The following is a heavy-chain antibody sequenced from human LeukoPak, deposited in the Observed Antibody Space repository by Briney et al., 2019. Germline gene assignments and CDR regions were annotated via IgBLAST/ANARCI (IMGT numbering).Heavy chain of an antibody. V-gene: IGHV3-21*01. CDR2: ISSTSTYI. CDR3: ARGGFGELY. CDR1: GFTFSSYS. J-gene: IGHJ4*02. Sequence: GGSLRLSCAASGFTFSSYSMNWVRQAPGKGLEWVSSISSTSTYIYYADSVKGRFTISRDNAKNSLYLQVYSLRAEDTAVYYCARGGFGELYWGQGTLVTVSS. D-gene: IGHD3-10*01.